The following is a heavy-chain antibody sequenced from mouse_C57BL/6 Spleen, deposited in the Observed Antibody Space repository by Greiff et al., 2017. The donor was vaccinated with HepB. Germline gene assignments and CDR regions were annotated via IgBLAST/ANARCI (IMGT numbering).Heavy chain of an antibody. Sequence: VQLVESGPGLVAPSQSLSITCTVSGFSFTSYGVDWVRQSPGKGLEWLGVIWGVGSTNYNSALKSRLSISKDNSKSQVFLKMNSLQTDDTAMYYCARVTTVGGAMDYWGQGTSVTVSS. CDR3: ARVTTVGGAMDY. V-gene: IGHV2-6*01. J-gene: IGHJ4*01. CDR1: GFSFTSYG. CDR2: IWGVGST. D-gene: IGHD1-1*01.